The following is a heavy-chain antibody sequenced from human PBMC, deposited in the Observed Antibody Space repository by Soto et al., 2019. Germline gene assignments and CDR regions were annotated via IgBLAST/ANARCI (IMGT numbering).Heavy chain of an antibody. CDR1: GYSFTSYW. CDR3: AAQGVVVPAATGWYFDP. CDR2: IDPSDSYT. D-gene: IGHD2-2*01. J-gene: IGHJ2*01. Sequence: PGESLKISCKGSGYSFTSYWISWVRQMPGKGLEWMGRIDPSDSYTNYSPSFQGHVTISADKSISTAYLQWSSLKASDTAMYYCAAQGVVVPAATGWYFDPWGRGTLVTVSS. V-gene: IGHV5-10-1*01.